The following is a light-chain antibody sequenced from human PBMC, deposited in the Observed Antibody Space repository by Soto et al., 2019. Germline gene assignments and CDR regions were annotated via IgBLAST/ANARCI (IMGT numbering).Light chain of an antibody. CDR2: EVS. V-gene: IGLV2-8*01. Sequence: QSALTQPPSASGSPGQSVTISCTGTSSDVGAFNFVSWYQQPPGKAPKLVIYEVSKLPSGVPARFSGSKSGETASLTVSGLQPEDEADYYCASYTRTTTLVFGGGTKLTVL. J-gene: IGLJ2*01. CDR3: ASYTRTTTLV. CDR1: SSDVGAFNF.